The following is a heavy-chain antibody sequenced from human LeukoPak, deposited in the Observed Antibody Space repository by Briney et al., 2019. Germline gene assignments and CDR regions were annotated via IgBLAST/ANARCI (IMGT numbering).Heavy chain of an antibody. J-gene: IGHJ4*02. CDR3: ARALIVVVVAATPLAGY. D-gene: IGHD2-15*01. Sequence: PGGSLRLSCAASGFTFSSYAMHWVRQAPGKGLEWVAVISYDGSNKYYADSVKGRFTISRDNSKNTLYLQMNSLRAEDTAVYYCARALIVVVVAATPLAGYWGQGTLVTVSS. V-gene: IGHV3-30-3*01. CDR2: ISYDGSNK. CDR1: GFTFSSYA.